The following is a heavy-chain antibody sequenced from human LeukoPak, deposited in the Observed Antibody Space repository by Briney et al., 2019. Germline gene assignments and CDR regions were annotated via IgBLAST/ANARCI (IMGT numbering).Heavy chain of an antibody. CDR1: GGSFSGYY. CDR3: GRGPSGSYHRLDY. V-gene: IGHV4-34*01. Sequence: PSETLCLTCAVSGGSFSGYYWSWIRQPPGKGLEWIGEISHSGSTNYNPSLKSRLTISLDTSKNQFSFKLRAVTAADTAAYYCGRGPSGSYHRLDYWGQGNLVTVSS. J-gene: IGHJ4*02. CDR2: ISHSGST. D-gene: IGHD1-26*01.